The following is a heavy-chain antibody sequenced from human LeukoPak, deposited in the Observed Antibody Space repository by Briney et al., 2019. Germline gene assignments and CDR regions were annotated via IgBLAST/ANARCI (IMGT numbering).Heavy chain of an antibody. CDR2: ILGLGGAGRT. V-gene: IGHV3-23*01. J-gene: IGHJ6*03. CDR3: ARDGTQGSKFRYMDV. Sequence: PGGSLRLSCSASGFSFSSDGMSWVRQAPGKGLEWVSGILGLGGAGRTYYADSVKGRFTISRDNSKNTLFLQMNSLRVEDTAVYYCARDGTQGSKFRYMDVWGKGTTVTISS. D-gene: IGHD1-26*01. CDR1: GFSFSSDG.